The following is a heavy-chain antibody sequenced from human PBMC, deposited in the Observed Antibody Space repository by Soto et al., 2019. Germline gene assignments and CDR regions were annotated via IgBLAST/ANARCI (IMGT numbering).Heavy chain of an antibody. J-gene: IGHJ6*02. D-gene: IGHD6-19*01. CDR1: GSTFSSYA. Sequence: PGGSLRLSCAASGSTFSSYAMHWVRQAQGKGLERVAVISYDGSNKYYADSVQGRFTISRDNSKNTLYLQMNSLRAEDTAVYYCVRDPGSSDYYYGMDVWGQGTKVTVSS. V-gene: IGHV3-30-3*01. CDR3: VRDPGSSDYYYGMDV. CDR2: ISYDGSNK.